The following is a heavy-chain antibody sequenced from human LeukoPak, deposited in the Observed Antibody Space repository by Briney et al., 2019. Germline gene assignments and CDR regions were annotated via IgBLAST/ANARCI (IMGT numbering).Heavy chain of an antibody. J-gene: IGHJ3*01. V-gene: IGHV3-21*01. CDR3: ARANCGGDCYADAFAF. Sequence: PGGSLRLSCADSQFTFNSYSMNWVRQAPGKGLEWVSSISSSSTYIYYADSVKGRFTISRDNTKKSLFLQMNSLRAEDTAVYYCARANCGGDCYADAFAFWGQGTMVTVSS. D-gene: IGHD2-21*02. CDR1: QFTFNSYS. CDR2: ISSSSTYI.